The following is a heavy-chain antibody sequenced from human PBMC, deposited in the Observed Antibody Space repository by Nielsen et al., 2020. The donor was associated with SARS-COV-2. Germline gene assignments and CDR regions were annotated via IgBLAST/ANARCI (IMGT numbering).Heavy chain of an antibody. CDR3: TTNVGRSGYYPPLYYYYGMDV. CDR2: IKSKTDGGTT. CDR1: GFTFSNAW. V-gene: IGHV3-15*01. Sequence: GESLKISCAASGFTFSNAWMSWVRQAPGKGLEWVGRIKSKTDGGTTDYAAPVKGRFTISRDDSKNTLYLQMNSLKTEDTAVYYCTTNVGRSGYYPPLYYYYGMDVWGQGTTVTVSS. D-gene: IGHD3-22*01. J-gene: IGHJ6*02.